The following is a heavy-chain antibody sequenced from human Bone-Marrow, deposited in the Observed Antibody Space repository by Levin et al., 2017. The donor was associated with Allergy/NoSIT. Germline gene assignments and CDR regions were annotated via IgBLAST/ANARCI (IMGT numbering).Heavy chain of an antibody. Sequence: GGSLRLSCAASGFTFSSYDMHWVRQATGKGLEWVSAIGTAGDTYYPGSVKGRFTISRENAKNSLYLQMNSLRAGDTAVYYCARGPPLYDSSGYYYIGSAFDIWGQGTMVTVSS. J-gene: IGHJ3*02. CDR2: IGTAGDT. D-gene: IGHD3-22*01. CDR3: ARGPPLYDSSGYYYIGSAFDI. CDR1: GFTFSSYD. V-gene: IGHV3-13*01.